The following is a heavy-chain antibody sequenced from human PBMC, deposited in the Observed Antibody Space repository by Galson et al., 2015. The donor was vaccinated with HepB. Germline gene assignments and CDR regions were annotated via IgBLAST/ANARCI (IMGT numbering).Heavy chain of an antibody. V-gene: IGHV3-15*07. D-gene: IGHD3-22*01. CDR1: GFTFSNAW. J-gene: IGHJ4*02. CDR2: IKSKTDGGTT. Sequence: SLRLSCAASGFTFSNAWMNWVRQAPGKGLEWVGRIKSKTDGGTTDYAAPVQGRFTISRDDSKNTLYLQMNSLKTEDTVVYYCTTGLYYYDSSGYSYWGQGTLVTVSS. CDR3: TTGLYYYDSSGYSY.